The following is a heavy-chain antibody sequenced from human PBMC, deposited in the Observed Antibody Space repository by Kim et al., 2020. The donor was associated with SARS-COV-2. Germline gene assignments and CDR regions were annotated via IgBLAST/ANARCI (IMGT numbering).Heavy chain of an antibody. CDR1: GYNFPSYW. Sequence: GESLKISCKGSGYNFPSYWIGWVRQMPGKGLEWMGIIYPGDSDTRYSPSFQGQVTISADKSTTTAYLQWSSLKASDTAMYYCTRSAGTYDYYLEYWGQGTLVTVSS. CDR2: IYPGDSDT. J-gene: IGHJ4*02. CDR3: TRSAGTYDYYLEY. V-gene: IGHV5-51*01. D-gene: IGHD3-16*01.